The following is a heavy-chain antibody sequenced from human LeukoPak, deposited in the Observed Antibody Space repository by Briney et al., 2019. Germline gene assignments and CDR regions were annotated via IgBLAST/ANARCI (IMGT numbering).Heavy chain of an antibody. Sequence: GSVRVSCKESGYTFPTYGISWGRQAPGHGGEWRGWISAHNGDSNYAQNLEGRVTMTTDTSTRTPYMELRSLTSDDAAVYYCASSRGIVSMFGGYYYGMDVWGQGTPVTVSS. CDR1: GYTFPTYG. CDR2: ISAHNGDS. CDR3: ASSRGIVSMFGGYYYGMDV. V-gene: IGHV1-18*01. D-gene: IGHD5/OR15-5a*01. J-gene: IGHJ6*02.